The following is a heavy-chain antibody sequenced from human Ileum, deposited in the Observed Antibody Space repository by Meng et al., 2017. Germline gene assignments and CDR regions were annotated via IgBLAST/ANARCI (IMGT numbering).Heavy chain of an antibody. V-gene: IGHV3-30*04. Sequence: GESLKISCAASGFTFSSYAMHWVRQAPGKGLEWVALISYRGSYSHYEDSVKGRFTISRDNSKDTLYLQMDSLRPEDTAVYYCAKDRNYHASGTLADSWGQGTLVTVSS. CDR2: ISYRGSYS. CDR1: GFTFSSYA. D-gene: IGHD3-10*01. J-gene: IGHJ4*02. CDR3: AKDRNYHASGTLADS.